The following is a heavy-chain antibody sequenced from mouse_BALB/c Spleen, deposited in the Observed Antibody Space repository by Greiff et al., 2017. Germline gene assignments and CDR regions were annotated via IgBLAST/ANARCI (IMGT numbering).Heavy chain of an antibody. V-gene: IGHV2-6-4*01. CDR1: GFSLSRYS. J-gene: IGHJ3*01. CDR2: IWGGGST. Sequence: VMLVESGPGLVAPSQSLSITCTVSGFSLSRYSVHWVRQPPGKGLEWLGMIWGGGSTDYNSALKSRLSISKDNSKSQVFLKMNSLQTDDTAMYYCARNWELGLRFAYWGQGTLVTVSA. D-gene: IGHD3-1*01. CDR3: ARNWELGLRFAY.